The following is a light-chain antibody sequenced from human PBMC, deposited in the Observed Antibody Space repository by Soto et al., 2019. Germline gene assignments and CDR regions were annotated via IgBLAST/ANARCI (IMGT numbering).Light chain of an antibody. CDR3: SSYAGSNNLV. V-gene: IGLV2-8*01. CDR1: SSDVGGYNS. CDR2: EVS. Sequence: QSVLTQPPSASGSPGQSVTISCTGTSSDVGGYNSVSWYQQHPCKVPRLMIYEVSKRPSGVPDRFSGSKSVNTASLTVSGLQAEDEADYYCSSYAGSNNLVFGGGTKLTVL. J-gene: IGLJ2*01.